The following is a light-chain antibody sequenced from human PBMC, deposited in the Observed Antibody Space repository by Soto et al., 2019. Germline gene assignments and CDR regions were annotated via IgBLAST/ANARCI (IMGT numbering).Light chain of an antibody. CDR2: AAS. V-gene: IGKV1-39*01. CDR3: QQSYSTPWT. J-gene: IGKJ1*01. Sequence: DIQMTQYPSSLSASVGDRVTITCRASQSISNYLNWYQQKPGKAPKLLIYAASSLQSGVPSRFSGSGSGTDFTLTISSLQPEDFATYYCQQSYSTPWTFGQGTKVDIK. CDR1: QSISNY.